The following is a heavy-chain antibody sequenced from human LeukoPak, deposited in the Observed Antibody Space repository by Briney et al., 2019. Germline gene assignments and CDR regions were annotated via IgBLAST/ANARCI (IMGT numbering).Heavy chain of an antibody. Sequence: SETLSLTCTVSGGSISSYYWSWIRQPAGKGLEWIGRIYTSGSTNYNPSLKSRVTMSVDTSKNQFSLKLSSVTAADTAVYYCARTAFDYCSSTSCPFDPWGQGTLVTVSS. D-gene: IGHD2-2*01. V-gene: IGHV4-4*07. CDR3: ARTAFDYCSSTSCPFDP. J-gene: IGHJ5*02. CDR2: IYTSGST. CDR1: GGSISSYY.